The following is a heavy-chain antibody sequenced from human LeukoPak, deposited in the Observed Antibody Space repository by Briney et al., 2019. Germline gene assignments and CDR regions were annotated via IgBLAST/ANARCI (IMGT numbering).Heavy chain of an antibody. CDR2: ISSSGDNI. D-gene: IGHD6-19*01. CDR3: VKDLSGWYSFDY. V-gene: IGHV3-48*03. CDR1: GFSLSSYE. Sequence: GGSLRLSCAASGFSLSSYEGNWVRQAPGKGLEWVSYISSSGDNIKYADSVKGRFTISRDNAKKTLYLQMNSLRAEDTAVYYCVKDLSGWYSFDYWGQGTLVTVSS. J-gene: IGHJ4*02.